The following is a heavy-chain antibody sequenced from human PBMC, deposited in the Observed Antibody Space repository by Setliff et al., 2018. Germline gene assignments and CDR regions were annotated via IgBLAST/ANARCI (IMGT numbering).Heavy chain of an antibody. CDR2: IYSGGNT. D-gene: IGHD3-10*01. V-gene: IGHV4-39*01. CDR1: RGSISSSGYY. J-gene: IGHJ4*02. Sequence: SETLSLTCTVSRGSISSSGYYWVWIRQPPGKGLEWIGSIYSGGNTYNNASLKSRVTITKDTSKNQVVLTMTNVDPVDTATYYCARVQPGHVIWAYWGQGTLVTVSS. CDR3: ARVQPGHVIWAY.